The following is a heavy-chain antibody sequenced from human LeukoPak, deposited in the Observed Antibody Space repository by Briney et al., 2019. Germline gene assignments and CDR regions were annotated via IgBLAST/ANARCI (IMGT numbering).Heavy chain of an antibody. J-gene: IGHJ4*02. CDR1: GFTFSTYA. CDR2: ISGSTGRT. Sequence: GGSLRLSCAASGFTFSTYAMSWVRQAPGKGLEWVSAISGSTGRTYYADSVKGRFTISRDNSKNTLYLQMNNLRAEDTAVYYCAKDPRPEGWELLVDYWGQGTLVTVSS. D-gene: IGHD1-26*01. V-gene: IGHV3-23*01. CDR3: AKDPRPEGWELLVDY.